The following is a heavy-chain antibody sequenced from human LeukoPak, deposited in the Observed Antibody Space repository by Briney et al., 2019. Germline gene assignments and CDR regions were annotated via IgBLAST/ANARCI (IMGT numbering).Heavy chain of an antibody. CDR3: ARDRYYYDSSGYPPTWGIGY. Sequence: ASVKVSCKASGGTFSSYAISWVRQAPGQGLEWMGRIIPIFGTANYAQKFQGRVTITTDESTSTAYMELSSLRSEDTAVYYCARDRYYYDSSGYPPTWGIGYSGQGTLVTVSS. CDR2: IIPIFGTA. J-gene: IGHJ4*02. V-gene: IGHV1-69*05. CDR1: GGTFSSYA. D-gene: IGHD3-22*01.